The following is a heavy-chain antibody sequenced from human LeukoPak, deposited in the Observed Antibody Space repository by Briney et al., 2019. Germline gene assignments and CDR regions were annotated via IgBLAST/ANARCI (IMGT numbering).Heavy chain of an antibody. J-gene: IGHJ4*02. CDR2: INSDGSST. D-gene: IGHD3-9*01. CDR1: GFTFSSYW. V-gene: IGHV3-74*01. Sequence: GESLRLSCAASGFTFSSYWMHWVRQAPGKGLVWVSRINSDGSSTSYADSVKGRFTISRDNAKNTLYLQMNSLRAEDTAVYYCATVWYDIGPEEEDYWGQGTLVTVSS. CDR3: ATVWYDIGPEEEDY.